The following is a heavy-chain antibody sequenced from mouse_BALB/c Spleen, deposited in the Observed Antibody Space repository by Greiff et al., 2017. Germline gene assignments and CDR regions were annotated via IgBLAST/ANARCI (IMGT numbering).Heavy chain of an antibody. CDR3: ARVTTVVDAWFAY. CDR1: GFTFSSYA. V-gene: IGHV5-9-4*01. Sequence: EVKLMESGGGLVKPGGSLKLSCAASGFTFSSYAMSWVRQSPEKRLEWVAEISSGGSYTYYPDTVTGRFTISRDNAKDTLYLEMSSLRSEDTAMYYCARVTTVVDAWFAYWGQGTLVTVSA. CDR2: ISSGGSYT. J-gene: IGHJ3*01. D-gene: IGHD1-1*01.